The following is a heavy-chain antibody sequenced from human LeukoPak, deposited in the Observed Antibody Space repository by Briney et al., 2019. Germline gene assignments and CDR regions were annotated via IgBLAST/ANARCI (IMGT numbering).Heavy chain of an antibody. CDR1: GFTFSSYA. CDR3: AGGYCSSTSCYAVGGIYYYYGMDV. V-gene: IGHV3-23*01. CDR2: ISGSGGST. D-gene: IGHD2-2*01. Sequence: GGSLTLSCAASGFTFSSYAMSWLRQAPGKGLEGVSAISGSGGSTYYADSVKGRFTISRDNSKNTLYLQMNSLRAEDTAVYYCAGGYCSSTSCYAVGGIYYYYGMDVWGQGTTVTVSS. J-gene: IGHJ6*02.